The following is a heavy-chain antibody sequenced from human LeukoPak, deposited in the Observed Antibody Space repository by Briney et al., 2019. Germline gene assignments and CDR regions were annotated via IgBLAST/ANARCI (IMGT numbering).Heavy chain of an antibody. Sequence: GGSLRLSCAASGFTFSSYGMHWVRQAPGKGLEWVAVIRYDGSEKSYADSVKGRFAISRDNSKNMLYLQMSSLRAEDTAVYYCARAGAGTYGMDVWGQGTTVTVSS. D-gene: IGHD6-19*01. J-gene: IGHJ6*02. CDR1: GFTFSSYG. CDR2: IRYDGSEK. V-gene: IGHV3-33*08. CDR3: ARAGAGTYGMDV.